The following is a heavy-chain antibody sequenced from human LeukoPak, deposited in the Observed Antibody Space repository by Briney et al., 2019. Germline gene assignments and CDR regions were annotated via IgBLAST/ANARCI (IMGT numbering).Heavy chain of an antibody. Sequence: GGSLRLSCAASGFTFSSYSMNWVRQAPGKGLEWVSSISSSSSYIYYADSVKGRFTISRDNAKNSLYLQMNSLRAEDTAMYYCARDSYDSSGYLVYWGQGTLVTVSS. D-gene: IGHD3-22*01. CDR3: ARDSYDSSGYLVY. J-gene: IGHJ4*02. CDR1: GFTFSSYS. CDR2: ISSSSSYI. V-gene: IGHV3-21*01.